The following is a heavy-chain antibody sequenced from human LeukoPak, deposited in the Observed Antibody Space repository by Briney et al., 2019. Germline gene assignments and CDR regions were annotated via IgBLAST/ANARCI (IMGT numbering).Heavy chain of an antibody. J-gene: IGHJ4*02. CDR1: GGSFSGYY. CDR3: ARFARLRYYFDY. CDR2: ISHSGST. V-gene: IGHV4-34*01. D-gene: IGHD2-21*02. Sequence: SETLSLTCAVYGGSFSGYYWSWIRQPPGKGLEWIGEISHSGSTNYNPSLKSRVTISVDTSKNQFSLKLSSVTAADTAVYYCARFARLRYYFDYWGQGTLVTVSS.